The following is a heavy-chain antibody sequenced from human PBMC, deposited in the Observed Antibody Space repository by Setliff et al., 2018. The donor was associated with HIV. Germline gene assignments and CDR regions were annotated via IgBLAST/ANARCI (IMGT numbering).Heavy chain of an antibody. Sequence: SETLSLTCDVSGVSISDNNWWSWVRQPPGRGLEWIGEVYHTGSTNYNPSLKSRVTISVDTSKNQFSLKLSSVTAADTAVYYCARHHPGGIAAASIDWRLPPSPIDYWGQGALVTVSS. V-gene: IGHV4-4*02. CDR1: GVSISDNNW. D-gene: IGHD6-13*01. CDR3: ARHHPGGIAAASIDWRLPPSPIDY. CDR2: VYHTGST. J-gene: IGHJ4*02.